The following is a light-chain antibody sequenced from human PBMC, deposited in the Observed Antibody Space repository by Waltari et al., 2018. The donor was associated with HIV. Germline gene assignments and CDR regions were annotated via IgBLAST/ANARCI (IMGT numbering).Light chain of an antibody. CDR2: RNN. V-gene: IGLV1-47*01. CDR1: SSNIGTNY. J-gene: IGLJ3*02. CDR3: AAWDDSLSGWV. Sequence: QSVLTQPPSASGTPGQRVTISCSGSSSNIGTNYVYWYHQPPGTAPKILIYRNNHRPSGVPDRFSGSKSGTSASLAISGLRSEDEADYYCAAWDDSLSGWVFGGGTKLTVL.